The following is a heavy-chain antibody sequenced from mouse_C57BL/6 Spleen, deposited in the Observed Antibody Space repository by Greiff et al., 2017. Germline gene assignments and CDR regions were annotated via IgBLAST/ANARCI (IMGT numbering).Heavy chain of an antibody. CDR1: GYTFTSYW. CDR3: ARIYYYGSSYRYFDV. CDR2: IDPSDSYT. Sequence: QVQLQQPGAELVRPGTSVKLSCKASGYTFTSYWMHWVKQRPGQGLEWIGVIDPSDSYTNYNQKFKGKATLTVDTSSSTAYMQLSSLTSEDSAVYYCARIYYYGSSYRYFDVWGTGNTVTVSS. V-gene: IGHV1-59*01. D-gene: IGHD1-1*01. J-gene: IGHJ1*03.